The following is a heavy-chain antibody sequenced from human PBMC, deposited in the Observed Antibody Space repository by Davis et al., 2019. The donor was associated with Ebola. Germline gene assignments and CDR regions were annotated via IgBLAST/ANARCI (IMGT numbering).Heavy chain of an antibody. J-gene: IGHJ5*02. D-gene: IGHD2-8*02. CDR1: KFTLSSYW. Sequence: GGSLRLSCAASKFTLSSYWMSWVRQAPGKGLEWVATIENDGSKKYYMDSVKGRFTISRDNAKNSLFLQMNSLRAEDTAVYYCARTVTGGLFVAWGQGTLVTVSS. CDR2: IENDGSKK. V-gene: IGHV3-7*01. CDR3: ARTVTGGLFVA.